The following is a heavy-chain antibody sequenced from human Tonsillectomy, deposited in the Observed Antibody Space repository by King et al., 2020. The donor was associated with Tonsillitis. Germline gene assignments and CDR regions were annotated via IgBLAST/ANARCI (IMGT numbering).Heavy chain of an antibody. D-gene: IGHD1-26*01. CDR1: GYTFTGYY. V-gene: IGHV1-2*02. CDR2: INPNSGVT. Sequence: VQLVQSGADVKKPGASVNVSCKASGYTFTGYYMHWGRQAPGQGLEWMGWINPNSGVTYYAQKFQGRVTMTRDTSISTAYMELSRLRSDDSAVYYCARGISGSYGWFDPWGQGTLAT. CDR3: ARGISGSYGWFDP. J-gene: IGHJ5*02.